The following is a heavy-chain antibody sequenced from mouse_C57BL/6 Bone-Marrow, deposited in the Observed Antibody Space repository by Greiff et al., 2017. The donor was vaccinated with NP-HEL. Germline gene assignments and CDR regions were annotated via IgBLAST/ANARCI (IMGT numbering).Heavy chain of an antibody. V-gene: IGHV5-9*01. D-gene: IGHD4-1*01. J-gene: IGHJ2*01. CDR1: GFTFSSYT. CDR2: ISGGGGNT. CDR3: ARHLTGVPFDY. Sequence: EVKLEESGGGLVKPGGSLKLSCAASGFTFSSYTMSWVRQTPEKRLEWVATISGGGGNTYYPDSVKGRFTISRDNAKNTLYLQMSSLRSEDTALYYCARHLTGVPFDYWGQGTTLTVSS.